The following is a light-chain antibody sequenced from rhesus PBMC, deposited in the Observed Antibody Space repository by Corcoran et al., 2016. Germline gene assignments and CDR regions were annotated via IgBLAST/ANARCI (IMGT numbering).Light chain of an antibody. Sequence: DIQMTQSPSSQSATVGDRITITCRASENVNNSLNWYQQKPGKDPKLLIYNASTLQSGVPSRFSGSGAGTDYTFPTRSLQSEDVATYYCQPTYGTPLAIGGGPKVQF. CDR2: NAS. J-gene: IGKJ4*01. CDR1: ENVNNS. V-gene: IGKV1-74*01. CDR3: QPTYGTPLA.